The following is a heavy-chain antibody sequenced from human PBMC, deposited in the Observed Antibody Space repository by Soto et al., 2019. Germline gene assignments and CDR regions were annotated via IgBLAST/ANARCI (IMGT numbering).Heavy chain of an antibody. J-gene: IGHJ6*02. Sequence: SETLSLTCAVYGGSFSGYYWSWIRQPPGKGLEWIGEINHSGSTNYNPSLKSRVTISVDTSKNQFSLKLSSVTAADTAVYYCARGPANYYGSGSSRAYYYYGMDVWGQGTTVTVSS. D-gene: IGHD3-10*01. CDR2: INHSGST. V-gene: IGHV4-34*01. CDR3: ARGPANYYGSGSSRAYYYYGMDV. CDR1: GGSFSGYY.